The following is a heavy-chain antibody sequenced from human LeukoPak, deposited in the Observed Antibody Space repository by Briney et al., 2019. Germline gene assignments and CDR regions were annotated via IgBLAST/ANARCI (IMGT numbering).Heavy chain of an antibody. Sequence: GGSLTLACAASGSTVSSSGMSWVRQAPGKGLEWVSVIYSDTRTYYADSVKGRFTISSDNSKNKLYLQMNSLRAEDTAVYYCARTYTSGVSWFHPWGQGSLVSVSS. CDR1: GSTVSSSG. V-gene: IGHV3-53*01. CDR2: IYSDTRT. D-gene: IGHD6-19*01. J-gene: IGHJ5*02. CDR3: ARTYTSGVSWFHP.